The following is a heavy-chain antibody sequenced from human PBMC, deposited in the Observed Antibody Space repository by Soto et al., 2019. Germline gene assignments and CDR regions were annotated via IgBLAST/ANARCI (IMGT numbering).Heavy chain of an antibody. V-gene: IGHV4-31*03. CDR2: IYYSGST. CDR1: GGSISSGGYY. Sequence: SETLSLTCTVSGGSISSGGYYWSWIRQHPGKGLEWIGYIYYSGSTYYNPSLKSRVTISVDTSKNQLSLKLSSVTAADTAVYYCARDCGGSCYSGYYYYGMDVWGQGTTVTVSS. J-gene: IGHJ6*02. D-gene: IGHD2-15*01. CDR3: ARDCGGSCYSGYYYYGMDV.